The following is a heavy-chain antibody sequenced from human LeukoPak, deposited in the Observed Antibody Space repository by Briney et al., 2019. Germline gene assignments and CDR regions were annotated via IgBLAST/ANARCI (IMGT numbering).Heavy chain of an antibody. J-gene: IGHJ5*02. CDR1: GYSISSGYY. Sequence: PSETLSLTCAVSGYSISSGYYWGWIRQPPGKGLEWIGSVYHSGSTYYNPSLKSRVTISVDTSKNQFSLKLSSVTAADTAVYYCARHGNYYDTSQSDPWGQGTLVSVSS. CDR2: VYHSGST. V-gene: IGHV4-38-2*01. CDR3: ARHGNYYDTSQSDP. D-gene: IGHD3-22*01.